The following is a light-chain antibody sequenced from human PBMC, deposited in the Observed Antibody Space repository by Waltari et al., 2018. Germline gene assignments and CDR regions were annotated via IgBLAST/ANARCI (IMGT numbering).Light chain of an antibody. CDR3: HVWDTKTDHVV. CDR2: DAS. V-gene: IGLV3-21*03. CDR1: DRGPRS. Sequence: SYVLTQPPSVSVAPGKTARIPCGGNDRGPRSVHWYQQKPGQAPVLVVFDASDRPSGIPERFSGSNSANTATLTISRVEAGDEADYYCHVWDTKTDHVVFGGGTKLTVL. J-gene: IGLJ2*01.